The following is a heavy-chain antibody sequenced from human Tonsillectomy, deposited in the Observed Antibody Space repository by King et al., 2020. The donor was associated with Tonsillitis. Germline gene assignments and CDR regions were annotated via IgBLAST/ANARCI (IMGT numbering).Heavy chain of an antibody. CDR1: GGSVGSGDYF. J-gene: IGHJ5*02. CDR2: VHDSGST. V-gene: IGHV4-61*08. Sequence: VQLQESGPGLVKPSETLSLTCTVSGGSVGSGDYFWSWIRQPPGKVLEWIGYVHDSGSTNYNPSLKSRVIMSLYAPKNQFSLRLTSVPASDTAIYYCASDQPGSWFDPWGQGTLVYV. CDR3: ASDQPGSWFDP.